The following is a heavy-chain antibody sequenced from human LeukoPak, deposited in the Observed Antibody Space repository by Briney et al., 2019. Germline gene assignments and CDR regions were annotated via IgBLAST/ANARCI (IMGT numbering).Heavy chain of an antibody. CDR1: GGTFSSYA. CDR2: IIPIFGTA. V-gene: IGHV1-69*05. D-gene: IGHD4-11*01. CDR3: ASSPNLYSNYYYYYMYV. J-gene: IGHJ6*03. Sequence: SVKVSCKASGGTFSSYAISWVRQPPGQGLEWMGGIIPIFGTANYAQKFQGRVTITTDESTSTASMELSSLRSEDTTGHYCASSPNLYSNYYYYYMYVWGKGATVTVSS.